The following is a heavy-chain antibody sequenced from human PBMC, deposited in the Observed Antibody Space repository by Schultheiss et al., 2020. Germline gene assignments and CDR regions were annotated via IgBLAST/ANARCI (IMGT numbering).Heavy chain of an antibody. J-gene: IGHJ4*02. CDR1: GYTFTSYA. CDR3: ARAGIAAADKRGYYFDY. Sequence: ASVKVSCKASGYTFTSYAMNWVRQAPGQRLEWMGWINTNTGNPTYAQGFTGRFVFSLDTSVSTAYLQISSLKAEDTAVYYCARAGIAAADKRGYYFDYWGQGTLVTVSS. D-gene: IGHD6-13*01. V-gene: IGHV7-4-1*02. CDR2: INTNTGNP.